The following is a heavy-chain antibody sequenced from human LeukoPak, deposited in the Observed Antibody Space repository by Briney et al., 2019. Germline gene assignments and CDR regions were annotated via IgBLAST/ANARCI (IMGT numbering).Heavy chain of an antibody. J-gene: IGHJ6*02. CDR1: GFTFSSYG. CDR3: AKGPYSSSWLVGEYYYYGMDV. D-gene: IGHD6-13*01. V-gene: IGHV3-30*18. CDR2: ISYDGSNK. Sequence: GGSLRLSCAASGFTFSSYGMHWVRQAPGKGLEWVAVISYDGSNKYYADSVKGRFTISRDNSKNTLYLQMNSLRAEDTAVYYCAKGPYSSSWLVGEYYYYGMDVWGQGTTVTVSS.